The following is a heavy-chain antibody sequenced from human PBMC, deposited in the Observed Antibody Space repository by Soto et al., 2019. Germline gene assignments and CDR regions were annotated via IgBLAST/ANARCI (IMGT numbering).Heavy chain of an antibody. D-gene: IGHD6-13*01. CDR1: GGSISSYY. CDR2: IYYSGST. V-gene: IGHV4-59*08. Sequence: QVQLQESGPGLVKPSETLSLTCTVSGGSISSYYWSWIRQPPGKGLEWIGYIYYSGSTNYNPSLKSRVTISVDTSKNQFSLKLSSVTAADTAVYYCARLGIAAAGFGYYYYMDVWGKGTTVTVSS. J-gene: IGHJ6*03. CDR3: ARLGIAAAGFGYYYYMDV.